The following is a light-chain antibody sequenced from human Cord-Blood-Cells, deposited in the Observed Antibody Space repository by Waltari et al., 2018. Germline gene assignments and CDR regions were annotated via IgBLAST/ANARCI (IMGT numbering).Light chain of an antibody. V-gene: IGKV1-39*01. J-gene: IGKJ2*03. CDR3: QQSYSTLSS. CDR2: AAS. Sequence: DIQMTQSPSSLSASVGDRVTITCRASQSISSYLNWYQQKPGKTPKLLLYAASSLQSGVPPRFSGSGSGTDFTLTISSLQPEDFATYYCQQSYSTLSSFGQGTKLEIK. CDR1: QSISSY.